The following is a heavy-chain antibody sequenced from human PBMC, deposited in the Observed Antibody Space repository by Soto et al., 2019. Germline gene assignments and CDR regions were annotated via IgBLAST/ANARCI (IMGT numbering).Heavy chain of an antibody. CDR3: AKDLGKWLLRYFDL. V-gene: IGHV3-9*01. D-gene: IGHD3-22*01. CDR2: ISWNSGSI. Sequence: EVQLVESGGGLVQPGRSLRLSCAASGFTFDDYAMHWVRQAPGKGLEWVSGISWNSGSIGYADSVKGRFTISRDNAKNSLYLQMNSLRAEDTALYYCAKDLGKWLLRYFDLWGRGTLVTVSS. J-gene: IGHJ2*01. CDR1: GFTFDDYA.